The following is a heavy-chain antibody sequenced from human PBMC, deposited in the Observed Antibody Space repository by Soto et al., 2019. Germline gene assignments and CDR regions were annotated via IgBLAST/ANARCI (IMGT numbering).Heavy chain of an antibody. Sequence: EVQLVESGGGLVQPGGSLRLSCSASGFTFSSSWMNWVRQAPGKGLEWVANIKADGREKSYVDSVKGRFTISRDNAKNSLSLQMNSLRVEQTAVYYRARGVIWGKGTTLTVSS. CDR3: ARGVI. J-gene: IGHJ6*04. CDR1: GFTFSSSW. V-gene: IGHV3-7*01. CDR2: IKADGREK.